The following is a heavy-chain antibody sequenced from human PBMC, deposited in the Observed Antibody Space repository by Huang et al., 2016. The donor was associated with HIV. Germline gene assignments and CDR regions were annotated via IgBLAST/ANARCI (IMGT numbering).Heavy chain of an antibody. Sequence: EVQLVESGGGLVQPGGSLRLSCAASGFTFSSYWMHWVRQAPGKGLVWVERSNSDGSSTSYADSGKGRVTISRDNAKNTLYLQMNSLRAEDTAVYYCARDSQQWLVEDYWGQGTLVTVSS. J-gene: IGHJ4*02. CDR2: SNSDGSST. CDR1: GFTFSSYW. D-gene: IGHD6-19*01. V-gene: IGHV3-74*01. CDR3: ARDSQQWLVEDY.